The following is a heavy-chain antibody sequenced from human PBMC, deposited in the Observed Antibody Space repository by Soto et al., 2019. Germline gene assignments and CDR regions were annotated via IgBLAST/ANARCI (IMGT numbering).Heavy chain of an antibody. D-gene: IGHD2-2*01. CDR2: IFHSGST. Sequence: SETLSLTCTVSGGSISSSSYYWGWIRQPPGKGLEWIGSIFHSGSTYYNPSLKSRVTLSVDTSTNQFSLNLRSVTAADTAVYYCTKGYCISTTCYRSWFDPWGQGTLVTVSS. J-gene: IGHJ5*02. CDR3: TKGYCISTTCYRSWFDP. V-gene: IGHV4-39*01. CDR1: GGSISSSSYY.